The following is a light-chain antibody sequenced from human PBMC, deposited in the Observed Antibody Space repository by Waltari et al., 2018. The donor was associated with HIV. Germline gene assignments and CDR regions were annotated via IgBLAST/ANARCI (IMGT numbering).Light chain of an antibody. CDR3: MQPTQFPRPWT. J-gene: IGKJ1*01. V-gene: IGKV2-24*01. CDR1: QSLIHTDGNPY. CDR2: KTS. Sequence: VLTQTPLSSRVTLRQPASISCTSNQSLIHTDGNPYLRLLQQRPGQPPRLLIYKTSKRGSGVTDRFCGSGAGTDCTLKISRVEADDVGVYYCMQPTQFPRPWTFGQGTKVEIK.